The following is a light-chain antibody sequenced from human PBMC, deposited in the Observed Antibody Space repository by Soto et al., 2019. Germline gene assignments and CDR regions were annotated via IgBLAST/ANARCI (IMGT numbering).Light chain of an antibody. J-gene: IGKJ4*01. CDR3: QQLSTYPST. CDR2: AAS. V-gene: IGKV1-9*01. Sequence: MQFTHSALSLSASVADRVTITCRASQGIGSYLAWYQQKPGEAPKLLIFAASTLQSGVPSRFSGSGSGTDFTLTISSLQAEDFATYYCQQLSTYPSTFGGGTKVDI. CDR1: QGIGSY.